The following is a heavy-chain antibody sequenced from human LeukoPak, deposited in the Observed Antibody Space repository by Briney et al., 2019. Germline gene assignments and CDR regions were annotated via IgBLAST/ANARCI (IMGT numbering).Heavy chain of an antibody. CDR2: IYHSGST. V-gene: IGHV4-38-2*02. Sequence: PSETLSLTCTVSGYSISSGYYWGWIRQPPGKGLEWIGSIYHSGSTYYNPSLKSRVTISVDTSKNQFSLKLSSVAAADTAVYYCARDIADDSSGYYVHDAFDIWGQGTMVTVSS. CDR1: GYSISSGYY. J-gene: IGHJ3*02. CDR3: ARDIADDSSGYYVHDAFDI. D-gene: IGHD3-22*01.